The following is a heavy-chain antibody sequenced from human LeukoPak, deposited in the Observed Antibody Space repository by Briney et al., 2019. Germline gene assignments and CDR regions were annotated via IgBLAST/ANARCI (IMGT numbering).Heavy chain of an antibody. CDR2: ISGSGGST. Sequence: GGSLRLSCAASGLTFSSYAMSWVRQAPGKGLEWVSAISGSGGSTYYADSVKGRFTISRDNSKNTLYLQMNSLRAEDTAVYYCAKDGSEGYSSSWRYYYYYYGMDVWGQGTTVSVSS. J-gene: IGHJ6*02. CDR3: AKDGSEGYSSSWRYYYYYYGMDV. CDR1: GLTFSSYA. V-gene: IGHV3-23*01. D-gene: IGHD6-13*01.